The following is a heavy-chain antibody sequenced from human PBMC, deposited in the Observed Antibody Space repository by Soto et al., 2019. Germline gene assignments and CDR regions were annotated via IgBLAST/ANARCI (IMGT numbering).Heavy chain of an antibody. D-gene: IGHD2-21*01. Sequence: TYTVADGYISSRGYYWSWNNKHPGKGLEWIGYIHHSGTTYYNAPLKSRVTMSVDTSKNQFSLRLSSVTAADTAIYQCARGIRETKHVSAYWGKRSPVTV. J-gene: IGHJ4*02. CDR2: IHHSGTT. CDR3: ARGIRETKHVSAY. V-gene: IGHV4-31*03. CDR1: DGYISSRGYY.